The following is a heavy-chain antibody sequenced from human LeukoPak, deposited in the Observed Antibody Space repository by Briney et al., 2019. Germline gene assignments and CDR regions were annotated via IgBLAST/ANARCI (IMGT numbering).Heavy chain of an antibody. V-gene: IGHV4-4*07. Sequence: SETLSLTCTVSGGSISNYYWSWIRQPAGKGLEWIGRISTSGSTNYNASLKSRVTISVDKSKNQLSLQLTSVTAADTAVYYCAREITIFGVLTDDPDNWFDPWGQGTLVIVSS. D-gene: IGHD3-3*01. J-gene: IGHJ5*02. CDR3: AREITIFGVLTDDPDNWFDP. CDR2: ISTSGST. CDR1: GGSISNYY.